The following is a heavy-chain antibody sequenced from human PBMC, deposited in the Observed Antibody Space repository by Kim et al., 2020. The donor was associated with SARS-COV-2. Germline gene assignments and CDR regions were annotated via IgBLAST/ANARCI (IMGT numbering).Heavy chain of an antibody. D-gene: IGHD2-8*01. V-gene: IGHV1-8*01. Sequence: ASVKVSCKASGYTFTSYDLNWVRQATGQGLEWMGWMNPNSGNTDYAEKFRGRVTMTRENSTNTAYMELSSLTSEDTSIYYCARHRGVQSDNWFDPWGQGTLVTVSS. J-gene: IGHJ5*02. CDR2: MNPNSGNT. CDR3: ARHRGVQSDNWFDP. CDR1: GYTFTSYD.